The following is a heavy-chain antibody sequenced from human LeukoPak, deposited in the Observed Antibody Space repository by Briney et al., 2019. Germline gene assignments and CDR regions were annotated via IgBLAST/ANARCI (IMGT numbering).Heavy chain of an antibody. D-gene: IGHD6-19*01. V-gene: IGHV3-11*01. J-gene: IGHJ4*02. CDR2: ISPGGDAV. CDR3: SGGRDAAVAGPGGYFDY. Sequence: KAGGSLRLSCAASGFIFSDYHMSWIRQAPGKGLECVSYISPGGDAVYFADSVKGRFTISRDNAKSSLFLQMSSLTAEDTAVYYCSGGRDAAVAGPGGYFDYWGQGSLVTVSS. CDR1: GFIFSDYH.